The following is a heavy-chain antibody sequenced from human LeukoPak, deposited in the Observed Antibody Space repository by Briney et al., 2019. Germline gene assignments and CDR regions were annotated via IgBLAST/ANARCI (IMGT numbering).Heavy chain of an antibody. Sequence: SETLSLTCNVSGGSISSYSWSWIRQPPGKGLEWIGNIYYSGSTNYNPSLKSRVTISVDTSKNQFSLKLSSVTAADTAVYYCARVTGGYSFGAFDYWGQGTLVTVSS. V-gene: IGHV4-59*01. CDR3: ARVTGGYSFGAFDY. CDR1: GGSISSYS. J-gene: IGHJ4*02. D-gene: IGHD5-18*01. CDR2: IYYSGST.